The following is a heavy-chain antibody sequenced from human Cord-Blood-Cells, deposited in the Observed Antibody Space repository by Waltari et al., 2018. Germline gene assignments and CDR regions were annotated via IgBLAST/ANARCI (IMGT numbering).Heavy chain of an antibody. J-gene: IGHJ4*02. Sequence: QVQLVQSGAEVKKPGASVKVSCKASGYTFTSYAMHWVRQAPGQRLEWMGWINAGNGNTKYSQKFQGRVTITRDTSASTAYMKLSSLRSEDTAVYYCARDRPYSSSWYDYWGQGTLVTVSS. D-gene: IGHD6-13*01. CDR1: GYTFTSYA. CDR2: INAGNGNT. CDR3: ARDRPYSSSWYDY. V-gene: IGHV1-3*01.